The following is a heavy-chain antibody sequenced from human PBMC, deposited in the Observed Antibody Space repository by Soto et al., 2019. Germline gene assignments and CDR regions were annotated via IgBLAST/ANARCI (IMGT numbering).Heavy chain of an antibody. Sequence: ASVKVSCKASGYTFTSYYMHWVRQAPGQGLEWTGIINPSGGSTSYAQKFQGRVTMTRDTSTSTVYMELSSLRSEDTAVYYCARDLVTIFGVVIRYLGMDVWGQGTTVTVSS. V-gene: IGHV1-46*01. J-gene: IGHJ6*02. CDR2: INPSGGST. D-gene: IGHD3-3*01. CDR1: GYTFTSYY. CDR3: ARDLVTIFGVVIRYLGMDV.